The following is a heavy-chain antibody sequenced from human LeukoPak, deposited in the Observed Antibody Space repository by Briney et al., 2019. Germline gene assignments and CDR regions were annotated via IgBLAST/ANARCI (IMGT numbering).Heavy chain of an antibody. Sequence: GGSLRLSCTASEFTFSNYQMNWVRQAPGKGLEWVSDISSSGSSIYYADSVKGRFTISRDNAKNSLFLQINRLRAEDTVVYYCARVRSAYSGSYYYYMDVWGKGAMVTVSS. V-gene: IGHV3-48*03. CDR1: EFTFSNYQ. CDR3: ARVRSAYSGSYYYYMDV. D-gene: IGHD6-6*01. CDR2: ISSSGSSI. J-gene: IGHJ6*03.